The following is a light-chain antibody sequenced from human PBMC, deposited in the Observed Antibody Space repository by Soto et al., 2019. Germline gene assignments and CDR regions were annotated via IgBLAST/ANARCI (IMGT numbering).Light chain of an antibody. J-gene: IGKJ1*01. V-gene: IGKV3-15*01. Sequence: EIVMTQSPATLSVSPGERATLSCRASQSVSSNLAWYQQKPGQAPRLLIYGASTRATGIPARFSGSASGTEFTLTISSLQSEDFAVYYCQQYNNWLWTFGQGTKLEIK. CDR2: GAS. CDR1: QSVSSN. CDR3: QQYNNWLWT.